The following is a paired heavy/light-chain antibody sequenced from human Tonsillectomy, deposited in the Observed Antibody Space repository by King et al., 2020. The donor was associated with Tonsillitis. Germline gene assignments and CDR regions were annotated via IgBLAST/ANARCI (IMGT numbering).Light chain of an antibody. CDR1: SSNIGTNF. CDR2: RND. CDR3: VAWDDSLRGGV. J-gene: IGLJ1*01. Sequence: QSVLTQPPSASGTPGQRVNFSCSGSSSNIGTNFVYWYQQFPGTAPKLLIYRNDRRPSGVPDRFSGSKSGTSASLAISGLRSEDEADYYCVAWDDSLRGGVFGTGTKVTVL. V-gene: IGLV1-47*01.
Heavy chain of an antibody. J-gene: IGHJ4*02. V-gene: IGHV3-9*01. CDR3: VKGEGLILLHFDH. D-gene: IGHD2-15*01. CDR2: INWNSGNI. Sequence: EVQLVESGGGLVQPGRSLRLSCAASGFNFDDYAMHWVRQAPGKGLEWVSGINWNSGNIAYAETVMGRFTISRDNAKNSVFLQMNSLRAEDTALYYCVKGEGLILLHFDHWGQGALVTVSS. CDR1: GFNFDDYA.